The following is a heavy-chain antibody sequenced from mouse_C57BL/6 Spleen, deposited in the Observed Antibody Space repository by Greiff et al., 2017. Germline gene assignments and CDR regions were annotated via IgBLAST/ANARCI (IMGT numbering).Heavy chain of an antibody. Sequence: EVQLQQSGPELVKPGASVKISCKASGYTFTDYYMNWVKQSHGKSLEWIGDINPNNGGTSYNQKFKGKATLTVDKSSSTAYMELRSLTSEDSAVYYCAKGGNYYGSSFWYFDVWGTGTTVTVSS. CDR1: GYTFTDYY. J-gene: IGHJ1*03. V-gene: IGHV1-26*01. CDR3: AKGGNYYGSSFWYFDV. D-gene: IGHD1-1*01. CDR2: INPNNGGT.